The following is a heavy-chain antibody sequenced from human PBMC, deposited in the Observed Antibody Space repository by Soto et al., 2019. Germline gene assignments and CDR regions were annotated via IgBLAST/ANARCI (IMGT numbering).Heavy chain of an antibody. J-gene: IGHJ4*02. D-gene: IGHD2-2*01. CDR2: ISAYNGNT. CDR1: GYTFTSYG. Sequence: QVPLVQSGAEVKKPGASVKVSCKASGYTFTSYGISWVRQAPGQGLEWMGWISAYNGNTNYAQKLQGRVTMTTDTSTSTAYMELRSLRSDDTAVYYCAKVPVVEYCSSTSCYAFDYWGQGTLVTVSS. CDR3: AKVPVVEYCSSTSCYAFDY. V-gene: IGHV1-18*01.